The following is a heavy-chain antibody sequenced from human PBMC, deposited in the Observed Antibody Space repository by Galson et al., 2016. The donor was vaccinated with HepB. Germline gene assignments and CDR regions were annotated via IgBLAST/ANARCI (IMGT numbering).Heavy chain of an antibody. V-gene: IGHV4-31*03. Sequence: TLSLTCTVSGGSTSSDDYFWSWIRQHPGQGLEWIGTIFYRGSTYYSPSLMSRVTISMDTSKNQFSLRVTSVTAADTAVYYCARLGHRGSSDYFDSWGQGTLVTVSS. CDR2: IFYRGST. CDR1: GGSTSSDDYF. J-gene: IGHJ4*02. D-gene: IGHD1-14*01. CDR3: ARLGHRGSSDYFDS.